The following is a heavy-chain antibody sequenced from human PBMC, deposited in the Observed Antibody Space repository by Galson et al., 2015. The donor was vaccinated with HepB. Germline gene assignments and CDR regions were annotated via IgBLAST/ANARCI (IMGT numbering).Heavy chain of an antibody. V-gene: IGHV1-69*10. D-gene: IGHD3-22*01. J-gene: IGHJ6*03. Sequence: SVKVYCKASGDTFRFYAINWVRQAPGQGLEWLGGIIPIVNIANYAQKFQGRVTITADESTSTAYMEQSSLTSEDTALYYCAASQYYYDTTGNRGYFYYYMDFWGKGTAVAVSS. CDR3: AASQYYYDTTGNRGYFYYYMDF. CDR2: IIPIVNIA. CDR1: GDTFRFYA.